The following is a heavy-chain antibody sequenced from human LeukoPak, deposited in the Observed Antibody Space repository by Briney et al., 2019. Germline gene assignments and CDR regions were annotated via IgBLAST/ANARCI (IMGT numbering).Heavy chain of an antibody. Sequence: ASVKVSCKVSGYTLTELSMHWVRQAPGKGLEWMGGFDPEDGGTIYAQKFQGRVTMTEDTSTDTAYMELSSLRSEDTAVYYCARDGRNYYDSSGYYGKGAFDIWGQGTMVTVSS. CDR3: ARDGRNYYDSSGYYGKGAFDI. CDR1: GYTLTELS. CDR2: FDPEDGGT. V-gene: IGHV1-24*01. J-gene: IGHJ3*02. D-gene: IGHD3-22*01.